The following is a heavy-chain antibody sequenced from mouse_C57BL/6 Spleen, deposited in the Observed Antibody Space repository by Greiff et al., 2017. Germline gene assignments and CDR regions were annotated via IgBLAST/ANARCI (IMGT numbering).Heavy chain of an antibody. CDR3: ARLVYSNPYWYFDV. V-gene: IGHV1-4*01. CDR2: INPSSGYT. J-gene: IGHJ1*03. Sequence: QVQLQQSGAELARPGASVKMSCKASGYTFTSYTMHWVKQRPGQGLEWIGYINPSSGYTKYNQKFKDKATLTADKSSSTAYMQLSSLTSEDSAVYDCARLVYSNPYWYFDVWGTGTTVTVSS. D-gene: IGHD2-5*01. CDR1: GYTFTSYT.